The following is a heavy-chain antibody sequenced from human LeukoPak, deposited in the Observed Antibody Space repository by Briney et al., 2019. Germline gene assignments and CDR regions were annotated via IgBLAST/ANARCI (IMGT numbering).Heavy chain of an antibody. Sequence: SETLSLTCAVYGGSFSGDYWSWIRQPPGKGLEWIGEINHSGSTNYNPSLKSRVTISVDTSKNQFSLKLSSVTAADTAVYYCARGYSSSGLDYWGQGTLVTVSS. D-gene: IGHD6-6*01. CDR3: ARGYSSSGLDY. V-gene: IGHV4-34*01. J-gene: IGHJ4*02. CDR1: GGSFSGDY. CDR2: INHSGST.